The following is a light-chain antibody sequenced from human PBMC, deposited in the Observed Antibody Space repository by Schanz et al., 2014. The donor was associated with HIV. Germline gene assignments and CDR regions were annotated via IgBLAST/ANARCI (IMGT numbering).Light chain of an antibody. Sequence: QSALTQPASVSGSPGQSITISCTGTSSDVGGYNYVAWYQQHAGKAPKLMIFDVSNRPSGVSYRFSGSKSGNTASLTFSGLQAEDEADYYCCSYTSSSTYVFGTGTKLTVL. CDR1: SSDVGGYNY. CDR2: DVS. J-gene: IGLJ1*01. V-gene: IGLV2-14*01. CDR3: CSYTSSSTYV.